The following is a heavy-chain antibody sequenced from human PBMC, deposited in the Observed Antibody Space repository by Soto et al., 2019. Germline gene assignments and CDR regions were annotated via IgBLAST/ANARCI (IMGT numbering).Heavy chain of an antibody. CDR3: ARHIAVSGTRGFDH. J-gene: IGHJ4*02. V-gene: IGHV4-4*02. Sequence: QVQLQESGPGLMKPSGTLSLTCAVSGGSITSNWWSWVRQLPGKGLERIAEIFHTGSATYNPSLMGRLTISMDKSRNHLSLNLNSVPAADTAVYYCARHIAVSGTRGFDHWGQGTLVTVSS. CDR2: IFHTGSA. CDR1: GGSITSNW. D-gene: IGHD2-21*01.